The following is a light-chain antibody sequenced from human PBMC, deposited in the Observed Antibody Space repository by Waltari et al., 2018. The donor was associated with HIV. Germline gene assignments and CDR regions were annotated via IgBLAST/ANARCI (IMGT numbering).Light chain of an antibody. CDR1: QTVSSRS. CDR2: GTS. J-gene: IGKJ2*03. CDR3: QQYGSSPYS. V-gene: IGKV3-20*01. Sequence: EIVLTQTPGTLSLSPGEGATLSCRASQTVSSRSLAWYQQKPGQAPRLLIYGTSRRATGIPDRFSGSGSGTDFSLTISRLEPEDFAVYYCQQYGSSPYSFGQGTKLAIK.